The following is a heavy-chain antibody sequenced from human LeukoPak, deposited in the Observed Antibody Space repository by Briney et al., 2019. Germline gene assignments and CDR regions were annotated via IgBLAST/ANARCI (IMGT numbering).Heavy chain of an antibody. D-gene: IGHD3-10*01. V-gene: IGHV3-64*01. Sequence: GGSLRLSCAASGFTFSSYALHWVRQAPGKGLEYVSAISSNGGSTYYANSVRGRFTISRDNSKNTLYLQVGSLRAEDMAVYYCARGFPSPDKRPCWGQGTLVTVSS. CDR2: ISSNGGST. J-gene: IGHJ4*02. CDR1: GFTFSSYA. CDR3: ARGFPSPDKRPC.